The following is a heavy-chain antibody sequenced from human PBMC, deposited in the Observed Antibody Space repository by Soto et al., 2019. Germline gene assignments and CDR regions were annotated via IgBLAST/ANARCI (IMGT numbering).Heavy chain of an antibody. CDR3: AKDGNSGSYYLFDY. D-gene: IGHD1-26*01. J-gene: IGHJ4*02. CDR2: ISSSSYTI. Sequence: GWSLRLSCEASGFTFSSYCMNWVRQAPGKGLEWVSYISSSSYTIYYADSVKGRFTISRDNSKNSLYLQMNSLRTEDTALYYCAKDGNSGSYYLFDYWGQGT. CDR1: GFTFSSYC. V-gene: IGHV3-48*04.